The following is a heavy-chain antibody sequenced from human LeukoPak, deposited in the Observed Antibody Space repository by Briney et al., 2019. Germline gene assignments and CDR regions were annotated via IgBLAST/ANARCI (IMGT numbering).Heavy chain of an antibody. CDR2: INLDGSST. Sequence: GGSLRLSCTASGFTFSSYWMHWVRQAPGKGLVWVSRINLDGSSTNYADSVKGRFTISRDNAKNTLYLQMNSLRAEDTALYYCARDPIGYSYIDYWGQGTLVTVSS. J-gene: IGHJ4*02. CDR1: GFTFSSYW. D-gene: IGHD5-18*01. V-gene: IGHV3-74*01. CDR3: ARDPIGYSYIDY.